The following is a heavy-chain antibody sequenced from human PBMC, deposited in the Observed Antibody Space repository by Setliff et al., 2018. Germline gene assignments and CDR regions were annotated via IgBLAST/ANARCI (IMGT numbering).Heavy chain of an antibody. CDR1: GGSISSGSDY. V-gene: IGHV4-61*09. J-gene: IGHJ4*02. CDR3: ARGGTFRYFDY. CDR2: IYASGST. Sequence: SETLSLTCSVSGGSISSGSDYWTWIRQPAGKALEWIGHIYASGSTKYNSSLGSRVTISEDTSMNQFSLKLSSVTAADTAVYYCARGGTFRYFDYWGQGTPVTVSS. D-gene: IGHD5-12*01.